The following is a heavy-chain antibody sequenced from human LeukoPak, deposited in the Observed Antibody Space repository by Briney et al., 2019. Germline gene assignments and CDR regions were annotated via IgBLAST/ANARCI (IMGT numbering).Heavy chain of an antibody. J-gene: IGHJ6*02. Sequence: GGSLRLSCAASGFTFSSYSMNWVRQAPGKGLEWVSYISSSSSPIYYADSVKGRFTISRDNAKNSLYLQMNSLRAEDTAVYYCARDRSWFGESPAGPYDYYYYYGMDVWGQGTTVTVSS. CDR2: ISSSSSPI. CDR1: GFTFSSYS. V-gene: IGHV3-48*04. D-gene: IGHD3-10*01. CDR3: ARDRSWFGESPAGPYDYYYYYGMDV.